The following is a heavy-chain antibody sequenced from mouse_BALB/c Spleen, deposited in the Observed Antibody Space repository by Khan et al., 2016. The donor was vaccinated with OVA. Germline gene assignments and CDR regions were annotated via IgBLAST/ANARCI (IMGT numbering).Heavy chain of an antibody. D-gene: IGHD1-1*01. Sequence: VQLQQSGAELAKPGASEKMSCKASGYTFINYWILWVKQRPGQGLEWIGYINPSTAYTEYNQNFKDKATLTADKSSRTAYMQLSSLTSEDSAVYYCARRGLRWDFDYWGQGTTLTVSS. J-gene: IGHJ2*01. CDR3: ARRGLRWDFDY. V-gene: IGHV1-7*01. CDR2: INPSTAYT. CDR1: GYTFINYW.